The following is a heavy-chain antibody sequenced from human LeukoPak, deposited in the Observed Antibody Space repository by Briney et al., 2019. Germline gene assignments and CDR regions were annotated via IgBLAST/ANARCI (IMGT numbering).Heavy chain of an antibody. D-gene: IGHD3-22*01. CDR2: ISSSGSTI. CDR1: GFTFSDYY. V-gene: IGHV3-11*04. CDR3: AKDSSVYYYDSRNFDY. Sequence: PGGSLRLSCAASGFTFSDYYMSWIRQAPGKGLEWVSYISSSGSTIYYADSVKGRFTISRDNAKNTLYLQMNSLRAEDTAVYYCAKDSSVYYYDSRNFDYWGQGTLVTVSS. J-gene: IGHJ4*02.